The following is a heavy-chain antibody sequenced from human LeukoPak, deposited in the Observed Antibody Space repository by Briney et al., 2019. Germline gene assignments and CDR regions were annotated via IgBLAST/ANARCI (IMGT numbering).Heavy chain of an antibody. D-gene: IGHD3-10*01. V-gene: IGHV3-53*01. CDR2: IYSSVT. Sequence: PGGSLRLSCTVSGFTVSSNSMSWVRQAPGKGLEWVSFIYSSVTHYSDSVKGRFTISRDNSKNTLYLQMNSLRAEDTALYYCAKGLPGFGDLLDVWNYWGQGILVTVSS. J-gene: IGHJ4*02. CDR1: GFTVSSNS. CDR3: AKGLPGFGDLLDVWNY.